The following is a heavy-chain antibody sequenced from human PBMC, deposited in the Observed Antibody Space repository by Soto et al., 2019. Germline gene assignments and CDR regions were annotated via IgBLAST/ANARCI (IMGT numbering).Heavy chain of an antibody. D-gene: IGHD3-10*01. CDR2: IYPGDSDT. V-gene: IGHV5-51*01. CDR1: GYSFSDHW. J-gene: IGHJ6*02. Sequence: GESLKISCKGSGYSFSDHWIGWVRQMPGKGLEWMGIIYPGDSDTRYSPSFQGQVTISADKSISTASLQWSSLKASDTAMYYCAGGGVRGVITRTRDYYGMDVWGQGTTVTVSS. CDR3: AGGGVRGVITRTRDYYGMDV.